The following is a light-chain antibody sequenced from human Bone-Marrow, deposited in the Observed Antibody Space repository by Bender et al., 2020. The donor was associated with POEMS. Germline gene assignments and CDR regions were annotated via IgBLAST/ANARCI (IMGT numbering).Light chain of an antibody. CDR2: QNN. Sequence: SYELTQPPSVSVSAGQTASITCSGDKLGNKYACWYQQKPGQSPVSIIYQNNKRPSGIPERFSGSNSGNTATLTISGTRAMDEADYYCQAWDSATVVFGGGTKLTVL. CDR1: KLGNKY. J-gene: IGLJ3*02. V-gene: IGLV3-1*01. CDR3: QAWDSATVV.